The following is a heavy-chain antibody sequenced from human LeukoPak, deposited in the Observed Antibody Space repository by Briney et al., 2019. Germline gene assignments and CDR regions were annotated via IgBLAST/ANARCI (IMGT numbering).Heavy chain of an antibody. CDR2: ISGSGGST. J-gene: IGHJ4*02. Sequence: PGRSLRLSCAASGFTFSDYVMNWVRQAPGEGLEWVSTISGSGGSTYYADSVKGRFTISRDNSKNTLYLQMNGLRAEDTAIYYCAPPTGVALYDSNGYWGQGTLVTVSS. D-gene: IGHD3-22*01. CDR1: GFTFSDYV. V-gene: IGHV3-23*01. CDR3: APPTGVALYDSNGY.